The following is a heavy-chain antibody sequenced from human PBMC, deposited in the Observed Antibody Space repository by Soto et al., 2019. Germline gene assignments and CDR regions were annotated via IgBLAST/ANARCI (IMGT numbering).Heavy chain of an antibody. J-gene: IGHJ6*03. CDR1: GGTFSSYT. CDR2: IIPILGIA. V-gene: IGHV1-69*04. D-gene: IGHD3-10*01. Sequence: SVKVSCKASGGTFSSYTISWVRQAPGQGLEWMGRIIPILGIANYAQKFQGRVTITADKSTSTAYMELSSLRSEVTAVYYCARDRGKRVNGYMDVWGKGTTVTVSS. CDR3: ARDRGKRVNGYMDV.